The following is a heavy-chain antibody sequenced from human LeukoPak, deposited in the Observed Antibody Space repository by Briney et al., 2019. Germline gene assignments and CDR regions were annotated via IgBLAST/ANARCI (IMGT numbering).Heavy chain of an antibody. J-gene: IGHJ4*02. Sequence: PGGPLRLSCAASGFTFSSYEMNWVRQAPGKGLEWVSYISSSGSTIYYADSVKGRFTISRDNAKNSLYLQMNSLRAEDTAVYYCARGRQQLYDYWGQGTLVTVSS. D-gene: IGHD6-13*01. CDR1: GFTFSSYE. CDR2: ISSSGSTI. CDR3: ARGRQQLYDY. V-gene: IGHV3-48*03.